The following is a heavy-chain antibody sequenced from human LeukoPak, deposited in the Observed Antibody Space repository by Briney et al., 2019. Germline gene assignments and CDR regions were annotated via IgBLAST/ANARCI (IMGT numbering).Heavy chain of an antibody. CDR1: GYSNSSGDY. J-gene: IGHJ4*02. V-gene: IGHV4-38-2*01. CDR2: IYHSGST. D-gene: IGHD2-2*01. CDR3: ARNHSTQGYFDY. Sequence: SETLSLTCAVSGYSNSSGDYWGWIRQSPGKGLEWLGSIYHSGSTHYNPSVKSRVTISVDTPKNQFSLSLNSVTAADTAVYYCARNHSTQGYFDYWGQGTLVTVSS.